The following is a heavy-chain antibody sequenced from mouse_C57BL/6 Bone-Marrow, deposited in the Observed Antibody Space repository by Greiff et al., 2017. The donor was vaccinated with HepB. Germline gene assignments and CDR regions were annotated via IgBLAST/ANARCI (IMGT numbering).Heavy chain of an antibody. V-gene: IGHV5-9-1*02. D-gene: IGHD4-1*01. CDR3: TRAETGSDY. CDR1: GFTFSSYA. Sequence: EVKVEESGEGLVKPGGSLKLSCAASGFTFSSYAMSWVRQTPEKRLEWVAYISSGGDYIYYADTVKGRFTISRDNARNTLYLQMSSLKSEDTAMYYCTRAETGSDYWGQGTTLTVSS. CDR2: ISSGGDYI. J-gene: IGHJ2*01.